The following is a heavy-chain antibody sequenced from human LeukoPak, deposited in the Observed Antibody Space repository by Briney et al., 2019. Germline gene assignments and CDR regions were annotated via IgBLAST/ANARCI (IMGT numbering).Heavy chain of an antibody. CDR3: VKRVDYSEKYYFDS. CDR1: GFTFSSFG. J-gene: IGHJ4*02. V-gene: IGHV3-23*01. CDR2: ISGDVRST. Sequence: PGGSLRLSCAASGFTFSSFGMHWVRQAPGKGLEWVSAISGDVRSTFYADSVKGRFTISRDNSKNTLSLQVNSLRADDTAIYYCVKRVDYSEKYYFDSWGRGTLVTVSS. D-gene: IGHD4-11*01.